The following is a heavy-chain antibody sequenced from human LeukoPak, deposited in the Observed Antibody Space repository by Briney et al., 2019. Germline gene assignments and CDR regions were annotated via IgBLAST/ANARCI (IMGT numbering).Heavy chain of an antibody. J-gene: IGHJ4*02. CDR2: IKTKTDGGTT. D-gene: IGHD2-15*01. CDR3: AKGVSAVVPHALDS. V-gene: IGHV3-15*07. CDR1: GFTFSNGW. Sequence: GSLRLSCAASGFTFSNGWMNWVRQAPGKGLEWVGRIKTKTDGGTTDYAAPVKGRFTISRDDSKNTLYLQMNSLRAEDTAVYYCAKGVSAVVPHALDSWGQGTLVTVSS.